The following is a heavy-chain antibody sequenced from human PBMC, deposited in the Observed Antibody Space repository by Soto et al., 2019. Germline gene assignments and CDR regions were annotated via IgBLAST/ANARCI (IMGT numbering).Heavy chain of an antibody. Sequence: QVQLVQSGAEVKKPGSSVKVSCKASGGTFSSYAISWVRQAPGQGLEWMGGIIPIFGTANYAQKFQGRVTSTAXXSXSXXYMELSSLRSEDTAVYYCARGYDSSGYYFRDAFDIWGQGTMVTVSS. CDR2: IIPIFGTA. CDR3: ARGYDSSGYYFRDAFDI. V-gene: IGHV1-69*12. D-gene: IGHD3-22*01. CDR1: GGTFSSYA. J-gene: IGHJ3*02.